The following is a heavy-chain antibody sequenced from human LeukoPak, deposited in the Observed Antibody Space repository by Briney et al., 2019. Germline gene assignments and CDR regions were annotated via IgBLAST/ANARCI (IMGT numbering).Heavy chain of an antibody. CDR2: INPNSGGT. V-gene: IGHV1-2*02. J-gene: IGHJ4*02. Sequence: AASVKVSCKASGYTFTGYYMHWVRQAPGQGLEWMGWINPNSGGTNYAQKFQGRITMTRDTSISTAYMELRRLRSDDTAVYYCARNSGYDFGALYYFDYWGQGTLVTV. CDR1: GYTFTGYY. CDR3: ARNSGYDFGALYYFDY. D-gene: IGHD5-12*01.